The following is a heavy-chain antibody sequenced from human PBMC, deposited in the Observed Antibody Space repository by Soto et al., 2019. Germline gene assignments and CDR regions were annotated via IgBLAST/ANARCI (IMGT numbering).Heavy chain of an antibody. CDR1: SFTFSSYW. CDR2: IKQDGSEN. Sequence: GGSLRLSCAASSFTFSSYWLSWVRQAPGKGLEWVATIKQDGSENYYVDSVKGRFTISRDNAKNSLYLQMSSLRADDTAVYYCARDDPFISVAAPAFQYAMDVWGQGTTVTVSS. V-gene: IGHV3-7*03. J-gene: IGHJ6*02. D-gene: IGHD6-19*01. CDR3: ARDDPFISVAAPAFQYAMDV.